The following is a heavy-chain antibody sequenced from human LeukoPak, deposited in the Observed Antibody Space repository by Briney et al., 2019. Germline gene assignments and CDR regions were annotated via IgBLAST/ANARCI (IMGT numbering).Heavy chain of an antibody. Sequence: GGSLRLSCAASGFTFSSYSMNWVRQAPGKGLEWVSSISSSSSYIYYADSVKGRFTISRDNAKNSLYLQMNSLRAEDTAVYYCARTIGYGSGNDQAGGWGPGTLVSVSS. CDR2: ISSSSSYI. D-gene: IGHD3-10*01. CDR3: ARTIGYGSGNDQAGG. CDR1: GFTFSSYS. V-gene: IGHV3-21*06. J-gene: IGHJ4*02.